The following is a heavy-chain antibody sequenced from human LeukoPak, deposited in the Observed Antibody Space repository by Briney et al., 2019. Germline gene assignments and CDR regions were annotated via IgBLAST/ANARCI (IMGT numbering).Heavy chain of an antibody. J-gene: IGHJ4*02. Sequence: GRSLRLSCAASGFTFSSYAMRWVRQAPGKGLEWVAVISYDGSNKYYADSVKGRFTISRDNSKNTLYLQMNSLRAEDTAVYYCARDGPYSSCLYGYYWGQGTLVTVSS. CDR1: GFTFSSYA. CDR3: ARDGPYSSCLYGYY. CDR2: ISYDGSNK. V-gene: IGHV3-30-3*01. D-gene: IGHD6-19*01.